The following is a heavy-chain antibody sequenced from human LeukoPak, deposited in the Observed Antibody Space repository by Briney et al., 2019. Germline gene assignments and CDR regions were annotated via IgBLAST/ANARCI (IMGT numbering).Heavy chain of an antibody. Sequence: PGGSLRLSCAASGFTFSNYGMHWVRQAPGKGLEWVAIISYDGSNQYYTDSVKGRFTISRDNFKNTLYLQINSLRAEDTAVYFCAKDRSGLNWYFDLWGRGTLVTVSS. J-gene: IGHJ2*01. CDR1: GFTFSNYG. CDR2: ISYDGSNQ. V-gene: IGHV3-30*18. D-gene: IGHD6-19*01. CDR3: AKDRSGLNWYFDL.